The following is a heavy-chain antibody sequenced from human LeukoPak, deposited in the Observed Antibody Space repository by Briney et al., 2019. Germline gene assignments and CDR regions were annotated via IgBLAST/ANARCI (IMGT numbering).Heavy chain of an antibody. V-gene: IGHV3-23*01. CDR2: INGGGYNT. Sequence: GGSLRLSCAASGFTFNDYVMSWVRQAPGKGLEWVSTINGGGYNTYYADSVKGRFTISRDNSKNTLSLQVNTLRAEDTAVYYCARASGIYGSGWYFDYWGQGTLVTVSS. D-gene: IGHD6-19*01. CDR3: ARASGIYGSGWYFDY. J-gene: IGHJ4*02. CDR1: GFTFNDYV.